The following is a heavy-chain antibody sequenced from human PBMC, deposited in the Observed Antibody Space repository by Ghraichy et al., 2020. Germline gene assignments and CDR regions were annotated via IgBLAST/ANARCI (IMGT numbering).Heavy chain of an antibody. CDR3: ARDFGFWSGYYYFDY. CDR2: IYYSGST. J-gene: IGHJ4*02. V-gene: IGHV4-61*01. Sequence: SETLSLTCTVSGGSVSSGSYYWSWIRQPPGKGLEWIGYIYYSGSTNYNPSLKSRVTISVDTSKNQFSLKLSSVTAADTAVYYCARDFGFWSGYYYFDYWGQGTLVTVSS. CDR1: GGSVSSGSYY. D-gene: IGHD3-3*01.